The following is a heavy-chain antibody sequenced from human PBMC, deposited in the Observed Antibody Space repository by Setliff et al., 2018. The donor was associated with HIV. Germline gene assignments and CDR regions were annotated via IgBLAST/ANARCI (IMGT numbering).Heavy chain of an antibody. V-gene: IGHV4-59*11. CDR2: LYFSGGT. CDR1: GDSISNHY. J-gene: IGHJ6*02. Sequence: PSETLSLTCTVSGDSISNHYWSWLRQPPGKGLEWIGTLYFSGGTSYISSLKSRVTISGDTSNNQFSLNLTSVTTADTAVYYCARPVSKNFYGMDVWGLGTTVTVSS. CDR3: ARPVSKNFYGMDV.